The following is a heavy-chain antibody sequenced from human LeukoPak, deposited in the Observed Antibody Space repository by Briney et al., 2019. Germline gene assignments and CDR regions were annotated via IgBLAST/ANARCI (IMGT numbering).Heavy chain of an antibody. CDR3: ARVSSLWSFDY. D-gene: IGHD3-10*01. J-gene: IGHJ4*02. V-gene: IGHV3-74*01. CDR1: GFTFSSYA. CDR2: ISPDGSRT. Sequence: GGSLRLSCAASGFTFSSYAMSWVRQTPGKGLVWVSRISPDGSRTAYADSVKGRFTISRDNARDTLYLQLNSLGAEDTAVYYCARVSSLWSFDYWGQGTLVTVSS.